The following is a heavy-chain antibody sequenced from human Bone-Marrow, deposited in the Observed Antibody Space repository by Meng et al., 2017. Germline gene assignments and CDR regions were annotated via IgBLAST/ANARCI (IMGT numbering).Heavy chain of an antibody. Sequence: SVKVSCKASGGTFSSYAISWVRQAPGQGLEWMGGIIPIFGTANYAQKFQGRVTITADKSTSTAYMELSSLRSEDTAVYYCARGLVVVAQYYFDYWGQGTLVTVSS. CDR2: IIPIFGTA. CDR3: ARGLVVVAQYYFDY. CDR1: GGTFSSYA. J-gene: IGHJ4*02. D-gene: IGHD2-15*01. V-gene: IGHV1-69*06.